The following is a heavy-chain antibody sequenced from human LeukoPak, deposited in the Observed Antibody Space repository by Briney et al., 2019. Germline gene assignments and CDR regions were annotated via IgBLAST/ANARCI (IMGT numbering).Heavy chain of an antibody. J-gene: IGHJ3*02. CDR3: ATGPPLRGVEDGFDI. Sequence: ASVKVSCKASGYTFTGYYMHWVRQAPGQGLEWMGWINPNSGGTNYAQKFQGRVTMTRDTSISTAYMELSRLRSDDTAVYYCATGPPLRGVEDGFDIWGQGTMVTVSS. V-gene: IGHV1-2*02. CDR1: GYTFTGYY. CDR2: INPNSGGT. D-gene: IGHD3-10*01.